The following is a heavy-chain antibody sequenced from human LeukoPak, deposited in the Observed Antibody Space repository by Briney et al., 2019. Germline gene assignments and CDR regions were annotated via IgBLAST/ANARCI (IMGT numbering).Heavy chain of an antibody. J-gene: IGHJ1*01. Sequence: SVKVSCKASGGTFSSYAISWVRQAPGQGLEWMGGIIPIFGTANYAQKFQGRVTITADKSTSTAYMELSSLRSEGTAVYYCASSSWNEYFQHWGQGTLVTVSS. CDR2: IIPIFGTA. CDR1: GGTFSSYA. V-gene: IGHV1-69*06. CDR3: ASSSWNEYFQH. D-gene: IGHD6-13*01.